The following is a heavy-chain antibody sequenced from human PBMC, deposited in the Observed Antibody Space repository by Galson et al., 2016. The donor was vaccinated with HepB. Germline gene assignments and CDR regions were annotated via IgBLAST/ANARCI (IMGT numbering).Heavy chain of an antibody. CDR3: ARGKAVTGSDPLDP. CDR1: GFTVSSTF. D-gene: IGHD6-19*01. V-gene: IGHV3-53*01. J-gene: IGHJ5*02. Sequence: SLRLSCAASGFTVSSTFMTWVRQAPGKGLEWVSVIYSGDSTNYADSVKGRFTISRDNSKNTLYLQMYSLRVEDTAVYYCARGKAVTGSDPLDPWGQGTLVTVSS. CDR2: IYSGDST.